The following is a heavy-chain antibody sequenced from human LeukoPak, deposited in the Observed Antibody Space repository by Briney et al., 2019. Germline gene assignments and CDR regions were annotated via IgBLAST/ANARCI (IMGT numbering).Heavy chain of an antibody. J-gene: IGHJ4*02. Sequence: SETLSLTCSVSGVSVSDYYWSWIRQSPGKGPEWIGYFYSGSSRFNPSLKSRVAISVDTSNNQFSLKLTSVTAADTAVYYCARHSYGDVYYLDFWGQGTLVTVSS. V-gene: IGHV4-59*08. CDR1: GVSVSDYY. CDR2: FYSGSS. D-gene: IGHD4-17*01. CDR3: ARHSYGDVYYLDF.